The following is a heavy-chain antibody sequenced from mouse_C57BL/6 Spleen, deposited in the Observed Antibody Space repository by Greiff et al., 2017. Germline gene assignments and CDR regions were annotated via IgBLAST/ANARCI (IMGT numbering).Heavy chain of an antibody. J-gene: IGHJ1*03. CDR3: ARSGVYDYDWYFDV. CDR2: IYPGSGNT. V-gene: IGHV1-76*01. CDR1: GYTFTDYY. D-gene: IGHD2-4*01. Sequence: VHLVESGAELVRPGASVKLSCKASGYTFTDYYINWVKQRPGQGLEWIARIYPGSGNTYYNEKFKGKATLTAEKSSSTAYMQLSSLTSEDSAVYFCARSGVYDYDWYFDVWGTGTTVTVSS.